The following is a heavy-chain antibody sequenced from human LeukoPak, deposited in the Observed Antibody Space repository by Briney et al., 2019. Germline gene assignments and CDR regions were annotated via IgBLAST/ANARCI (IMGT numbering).Heavy chain of an antibody. V-gene: IGHV3-30-3*01. CDR2: ISYDGSNK. CDR1: GFTFSSYA. Sequence: GGSLRLSCAASGFTFSSYAMHWVRQAPGKGLEWVAVISYDGSNKYYADSVKGRFTISRDNSKNTLYLQMNSLRAEDTAVYYCAREHSSSWYSLVGATDYFDYWGQGTLVTVSS. J-gene: IGHJ4*02. D-gene: IGHD6-13*01. CDR3: AREHSSSWYSLVGATDYFDY.